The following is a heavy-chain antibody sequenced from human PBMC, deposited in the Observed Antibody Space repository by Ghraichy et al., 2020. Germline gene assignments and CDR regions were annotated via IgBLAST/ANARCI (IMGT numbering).Heavy chain of an antibody. J-gene: IGHJ3*02. CDR3: ARTLWNWQHTDAFDI. CDR2: IYYSGST. Sequence: SETLSLTCIVSGGSISSGGYYWSWIRQHPGKGLEWIGYIYYSGSTDYNPSLKSRLTISVDTSKNQFSLKLSSVTAADTAAYYCARTLWNWQHTDAFDIWGQGTMVTVSS. D-gene: IGHD1-7*01. CDR1: GGSISSGGYY. V-gene: IGHV4-31*03.